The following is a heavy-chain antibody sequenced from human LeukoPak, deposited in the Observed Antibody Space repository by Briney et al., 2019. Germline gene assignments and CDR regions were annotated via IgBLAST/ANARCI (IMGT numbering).Heavy chain of an antibody. D-gene: IGHD5-12*01. J-gene: IGHJ6*03. V-gene: IGHV3-30*02. CDR1: GFTFNSYV. CDR2: IRSDESNK. Sequence: GGSLRLSCAASGFTFNSYVMHWVRQAPGKGLEWVTFIRSDESNKYYADSVKGRFTISRDNSKNTLYLQMNSLRPEDTAVYYCAKGGILALYYYMDVWGKGTTVTVSS. CDR3: AKGGILALYYYMDV.